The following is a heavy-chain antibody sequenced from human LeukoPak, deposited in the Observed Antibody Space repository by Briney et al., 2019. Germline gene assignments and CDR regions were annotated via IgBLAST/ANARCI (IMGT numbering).Heavy chain of an antibody. CDR3: ARDPSSRQLVQGAPNWFDP. Sequence: ASVKVSCKASGGTFSSYVISWVRQAPGQGLEWMGGIIPGFGTANYAQKFQGTVTITADVSATTVYMVLNSLRSEDTAVYYCARDPSSRQLVQGAPNWFDPWGQGTLVTVSS. CDR2: IIPGFGTA. J-gene: IGHJ5*02. V-gene: IGHV1-69*13. CDR1: GGTFSSYV. D-gene: IGHD6-13*01.